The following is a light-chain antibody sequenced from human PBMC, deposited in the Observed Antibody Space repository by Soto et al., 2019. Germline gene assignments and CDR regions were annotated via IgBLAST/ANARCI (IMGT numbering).Light chain of an antibody. J-gene: IGLJ2*01. CDR3: QSHDSSLSGSV. V-gene: IGLV1-40*01. CDR1: SSNIGAGYD. Sequence: QSVLTQPPSVSGAPGQRVTISCTGSSSNIGAGYDVHWYQQLPGTAPKLLIHGNRNRPSGVPDRFSGSKSGTSASLAITGLQAEDEADYYCQSHDSSLSGSVFGGGTKVTVL. CDR2: GNR.